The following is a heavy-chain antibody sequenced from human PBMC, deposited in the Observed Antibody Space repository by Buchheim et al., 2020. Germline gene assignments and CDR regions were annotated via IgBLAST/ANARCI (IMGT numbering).Heavy chain of an antibody. V-gene: IGHV3-74*01. Sequence: EVQLVESGGGLVQPGGSLRLSCAASGFTFSTYWMHWVRQAPGKGLVWVSRINSDGTFTSYADSVKGRFTISSDNARNTLSLQMNSLRAEDTAVYFCTREPSSGWYYFDSWGQGTL. CDR2: INSDGTFT. D-gene: IGHD6-19*01. J-gene: IGHJ4*02. CDR3: TREPSSGWYYFDS. CDR1: GFTFSTYW.